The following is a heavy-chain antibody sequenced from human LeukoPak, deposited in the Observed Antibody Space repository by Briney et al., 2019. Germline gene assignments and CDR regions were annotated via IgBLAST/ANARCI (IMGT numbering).Heavy chain of an antibody. Sequence: GGSLRLSCAASGFTFSSYWRSWVRQAPGKGLEWVANIKQDGSEKYYVDSVKGRFTISRDNAKNSLYLQMNSLRAEDTAVYYCARDPDYGDYFDYWGQGTLVTVSS. J-gene: IGHJ4*02. CDR1: GFTFSSYW. V-gene: IGHV3-7*01. CDR2: IKQDGSEK. D-gene: IGHD4-17*01. CDR3: ARDPDYGDYFDY.